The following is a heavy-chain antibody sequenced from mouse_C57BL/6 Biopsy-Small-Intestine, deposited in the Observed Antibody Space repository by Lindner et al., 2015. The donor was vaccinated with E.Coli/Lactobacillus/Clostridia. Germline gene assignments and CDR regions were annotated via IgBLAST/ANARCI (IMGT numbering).Heavy chain of an antibody. J-gene: IGHJ4*01. V-gene: IGHV1-74*01. CDR2: VIPLIDMA. CDR3: ATAATGPGNNWSNFEY. CDR1: GDSFSIYT. D-gene: IGHD4-1*02. Sequence: SVKVSCKASGDSFSIYTFSWVRQAPGQGLEWVGRVIPLIDMADYAQKFQGRVTISADKSTSTAYMELTSLRSDDTAVYFCATAATGPGNNWSNFEYWGQGTLVTVSS.